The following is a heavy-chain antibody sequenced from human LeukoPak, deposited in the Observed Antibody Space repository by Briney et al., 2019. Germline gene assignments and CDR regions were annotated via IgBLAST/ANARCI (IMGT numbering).Heavy chain of an antibody. J-gene: IGHJ5*02. CDR2: IYYSGST. V-gene: IGHV4-39*01. CDR1: GGSISSSSYY. CDR3: ARHGPRVLLWFGESALQPRMRNWFDP. D-gene: IGHD3-10*01. Sequence: SETLSLTCTVSGGSISSSSYYWGWIRQPPGKGLEWIGSIYYSGSTYYNPSLKSRVTISVDTSKNQFSLKLSSVTAADTAVYYCARHGPRVLLWFGESALQPRMRNWFDPWGQGTLVTVSS.